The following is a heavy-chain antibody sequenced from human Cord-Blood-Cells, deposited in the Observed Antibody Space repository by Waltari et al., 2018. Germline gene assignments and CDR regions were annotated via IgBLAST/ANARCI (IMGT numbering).Heavy chain of an antibody. CDR2: IYHSGST. V-gene: IGHV4-4*02. Sequence: QVQLQESGPGLVKPSGTLSLTCAVSGGPISSSNWWRWVRSPPGKGLEWIGEIYHSGSTNYNPSLKSRVTISVDKSKNQFSLKLSSVTAADTAVYYCARGGFHSGYDNWFDPWGQGTLVTVSS. CDR1: GGPISSSNW. J-gene: IGHJ5*02. D-gene: IGHD5-12*01. CDR3: ARGGFHSGYDNWFDP.